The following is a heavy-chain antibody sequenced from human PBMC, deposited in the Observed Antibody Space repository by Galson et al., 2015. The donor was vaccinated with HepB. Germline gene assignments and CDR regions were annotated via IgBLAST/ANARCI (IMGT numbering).Heavy chain of an antibody. Sequence: SLRLSCAASGFTFSSYSMNWVRQAPGKGLEWVSSISSSSSYIYYADSVKGRFTISRDNAKNSLYLQMNSLRAEDTAVYYCARLGYCSSTSCYSGWGMDVWGQGTTVTVSS. CDR1: GFTFSSYS. J-gene: IGHJ6*02. D-gene: IGHD2-2*01. CDR2: ISSSSSYI. CDR3: ARLGYCSSTSCYSGWGMDV. V-gene: IGHV3-21*01.